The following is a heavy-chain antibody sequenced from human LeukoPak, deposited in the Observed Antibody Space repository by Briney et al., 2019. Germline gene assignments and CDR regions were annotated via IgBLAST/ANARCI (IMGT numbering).Heavy chain of an antibody. CDR2: IRSTANGYAT. D-gene: IGHD3-10*01. CDR3: TGNYYGSGSYADFDY. Sequence: GGSLRLSCAASGLTFSGSALHWVRQASGKGLEWVGRIRSTANGYATAYAASVQGNFNIPCDHLNKQADLHMDSLKTEDTAVYYCTGNYYGSGSYADFDYWGQGTLVTVSS. J-gene: IGHJ4*02. CDR1: GLTFSGSA. V-gene: IGHV3-73*01.